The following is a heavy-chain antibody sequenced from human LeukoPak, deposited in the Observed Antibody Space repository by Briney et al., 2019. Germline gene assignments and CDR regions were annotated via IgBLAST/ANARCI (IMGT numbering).Heavy chain of an antibody. CDR1: GFTFSSYA. J-gene: IGHJ4*02. Sequence: GGSLRLSCAASGFTFSSYAMSWVRQAPGRGLEWVSAISGSGGSTYYADSVKGRFTISRDNSKNTLYLQMNSLRAEDTAVYYCAKDISVTTVGYFDYWGQGTLVTVSS. CDR3: AKDISVTTVGYFDY. CDR2: ISGSGGST. D-gene: IGHD4-11*01. V-gene: IGHV3-23*01.